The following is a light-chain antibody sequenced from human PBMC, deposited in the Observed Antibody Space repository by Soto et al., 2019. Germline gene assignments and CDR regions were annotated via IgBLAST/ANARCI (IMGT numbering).Light chain of an antibody. CDR1: SSNIGSNY. Sequence: QSVLTQPPSVSAAPGQKVTISCSGSSSNIGSNYVSWYQQLPGTAPKLLIYDNNKRPSGIPNRFSGSKSGTSATLGITGLQTGDEADYYCGTWDTSLSGVLFAGGTKVTVL. CDR2: DNN. J-gene: IGLJ2*01. V-gene: IGLV1-51*01. CDR3: GTWDTSLSGVL.